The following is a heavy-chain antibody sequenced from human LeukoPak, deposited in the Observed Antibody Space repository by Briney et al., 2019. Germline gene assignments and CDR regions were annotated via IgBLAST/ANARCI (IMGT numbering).Heavy chain of an antibody. CDR3: ARVSGYSSEDAFDI. Sequence: GESLKISCKASGYSFSNYWIGWVRQLPGKGLEWMGIIYPGDSDTTYSPSFQGQVTISADKSISTVYLQWSSLKASDTAMYYCARVSGYSSEDAFDIWGQGTMVTVSS. D-gene: IGHD5-18*01. J-gene: IGHJ3*02. V-gene: IGHV5-51*01. CDR1: GYSFSNYW. CDR2: IYPGDSDT.